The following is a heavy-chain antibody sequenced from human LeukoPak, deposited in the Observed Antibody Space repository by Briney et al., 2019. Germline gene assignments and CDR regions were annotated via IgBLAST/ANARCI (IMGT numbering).Heavy chain of an antibody. V-gene: IGHV3-33*01. J-gene: IGHJ4*02. CDR3: ARDLGKGRYLGY. D-gene: IGHD4-23*01. CDR1: GFTFNTYG. CDR2: IWYDGNNK. Sequence: PGRSLRLSCAASGFTFNTYGMHWVRQAPGKGLEWVAVIWYDGNNKYYADSVKGRFTISRDNSKNTLYLQVSSLRAEDTAVYFCARDLGKGRYLGYWGQGTLVTVSS.